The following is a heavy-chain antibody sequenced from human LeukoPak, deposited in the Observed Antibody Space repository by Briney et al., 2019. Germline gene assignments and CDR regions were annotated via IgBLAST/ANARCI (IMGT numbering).Heavy chain of an antibody. CDR2: IYYSGST. CDR3: ARDVSAEYFQH. Sequence: SETLSLTCTVSGGSISSDYWSWIRQPPGKGLEWIGYIYYSGSTNYNPSLKSRVTISVDTSKNQFSLKLSSVTAADTAVYYCARDVSAEYFQHWGQGTLVTVSS. V-gene: IGHV4-59*01. CDR1: GGSISSDY. J-gene: IGHJ1*01.